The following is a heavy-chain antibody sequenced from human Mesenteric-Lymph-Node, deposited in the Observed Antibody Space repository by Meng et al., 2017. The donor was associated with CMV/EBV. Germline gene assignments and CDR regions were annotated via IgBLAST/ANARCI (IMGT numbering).Heavy chain of an antibody. CDR3: ARVVVVPAAIDY. CDR2: VYHTGST. D-gene: IGHD2-2*01. J-gene: IGHJ4*02. CDR1: GVSISSSF. V-gene: IGHV4-59*01. Sequence: GSLRLSCSVSGVSISSSFWSWIRQPPGKGLEWIGFVYHTGSTNYNPSLKSRVTMSVDTSKNQFALKMKSVTAADTAVYYCARVVVVPAAIDYWGQGTLVTVSS.